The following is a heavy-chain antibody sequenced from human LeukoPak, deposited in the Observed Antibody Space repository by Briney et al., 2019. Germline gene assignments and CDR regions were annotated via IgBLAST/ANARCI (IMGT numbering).Heavy chain of an antibody. CDR3: ARRHTLGTVTRNWFDP. D-gene: IGHD4-17*01. J-gene: IGHJ5*02. V-gene: IGHV4-59*01. CDR2: IYYSGST. Sequence: SETLSLTCTVSGGSISSYYLSWIRQPPGKGLEWIGYIYYSGSTNYNPSLKSRVTISVDTSKNQFSLRLSSVTAADTAVYYCARRHTLGTVTRNWFDPWGQGTLVTVSS. CDR1: GGSISSYY.